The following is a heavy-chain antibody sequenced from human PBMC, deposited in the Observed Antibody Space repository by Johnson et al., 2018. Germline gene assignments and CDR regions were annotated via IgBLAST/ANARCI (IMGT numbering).Heavy chain of an antibody. V-gene: IGHV3-23*04. CDR3: VKFEYYAGGGSWDPFDV. J-gene: IGHJ3*01. D-gene: IGHD2-15*01. Sequence: QLVESGGGLVQPGGSLRLSCAASGFTFSTYAMAWVRQAPGKGLECVSGISRRGGTGAYYSESVTGRFFISRDDYKNTVFLQMDILRGEGTALYFCVKFEYYAGGGSWDPFDVWGQGTMVTVSS. CDR1: GFTFSTYA. CDR2: ISRRGGTGA.